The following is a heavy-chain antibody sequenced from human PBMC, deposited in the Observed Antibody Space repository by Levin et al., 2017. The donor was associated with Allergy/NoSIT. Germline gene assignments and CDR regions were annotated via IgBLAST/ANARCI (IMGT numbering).Heavy chain of an antibody. J-gene: IGHJ6*03. Sequence: GSLRLSCAVYGGSFSGYYWSWIRQPPGKGLEWIGEINHSGSTNYNPSLKSRVTISVDTSKNQFSLKLSSVTAADTAVYYCARGPFVLLWFRESGRYMDVWGKGTTVTVSS. D-gene: IGHD3-10*01. CDR1: GGSFSGYY. CDR3: ARGPFVLLWFRESGRYMDV. V-gene: IGHV4-34*01. CDR2: INHSGST.